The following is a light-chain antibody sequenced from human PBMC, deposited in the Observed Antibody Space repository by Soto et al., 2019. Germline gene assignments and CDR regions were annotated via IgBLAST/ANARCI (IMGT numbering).Light chain of an antibody. V-gene: IGLV3-21*04. CDR3: QVWDGASDRPV. Sequence: SYELTQPPSVSVAPGETASITCGGNNIGSKSVHWYQQRPGQAPVMVISYDSARPSGIPERFSGSNSGSTATLTISGVEAGDEAGFYCQVWDGASDRPVFGGGTKLHVL. J-gene: IGLJ2*01. CDR1: NIGSKS. CDR2: YDS.